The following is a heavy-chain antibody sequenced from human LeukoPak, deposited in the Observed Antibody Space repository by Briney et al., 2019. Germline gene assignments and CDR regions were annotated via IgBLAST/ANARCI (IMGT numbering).Heavy chain of an antibody. J-gene: IGHJ4*02. Sequence: SGRSLRLSCAASGFTFSTYGMHWVRQAPGKGLEWVAVIWYDGSNKYYADSMKGRFTISRDNSKNTLYLQMNSLRAEDTAVYYCAKDTNRDGYNLFDHWGQGTLVTVSS. V-gene: IGHV3-33*06. CDR2: IWYDGSNK. CDR3: AKDTNRDGYNLFDH. D-gene: IGHD5-24*01. CDR1: GFTFSTYG.